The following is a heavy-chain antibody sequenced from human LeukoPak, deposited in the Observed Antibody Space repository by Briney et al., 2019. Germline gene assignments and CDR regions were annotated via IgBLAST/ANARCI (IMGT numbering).Heavy chain of an antibody. CDR3: AREQYCTSTSCYQHFDY. J-gene: IGHJ4*02. CDR2: IYYSGST. CDR1: GGSISSYY. Sequence: SETLSLTCTVSGGSISSYYWSWIRQSPGKGLEWIGSIYYSGSTYYNPSLKSRVTISVDTSKNQFSLKLSSVTAADTAVYLCAREQYCTSTSCYQHFDYWGQGTLVTVSS. V-gene: IGHV4-59*12. D-gene: IGHD2-2*01.